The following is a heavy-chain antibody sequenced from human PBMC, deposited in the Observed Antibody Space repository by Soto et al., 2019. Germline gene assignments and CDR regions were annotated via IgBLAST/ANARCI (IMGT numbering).Heavy chain of an antibody. Sequence: QVQLVESGGGVVQPGRSLRLSCAASGFTFSRYGMHWVRQAPGKGLEWVAGISYDGSNKYYADSVKGRFTISRDNSKNTLYLQMNSLRAEDTAVYYCAKAPWRSSWFQPYYFDYWGQGTLVTVSS. CDR1: GFTFSRYG. CDR2: ISYDGSNK. D-gene: IGHD6-13*01. J-gene: IGHJ4*02. CDR3: AKAPWRSSWFQPYYFDY. V-gene: IGHV3-30*18.